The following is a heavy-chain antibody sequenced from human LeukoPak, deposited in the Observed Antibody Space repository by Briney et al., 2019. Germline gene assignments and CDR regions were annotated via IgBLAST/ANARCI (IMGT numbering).Heavy chain of an antibody. V-gene: IGHV1-46*01. CDR3: ARTAMVRGDPHPFDI. Sequence: ASVKVSCKASGYTFTSYYMHWVRQAPGQGLEWMGIINPSGGSTSYAQKFQGRVTMTRDTSTGTVYMELSSLRSEDTAVYYCARTAMVRGDPHPFDIWGQGTMVTVSS. J-gene: IGHJ3*02. D-gene: IGHD3-10*01. CDR1: GYTFTSYY. CDR2: INPSGGST.